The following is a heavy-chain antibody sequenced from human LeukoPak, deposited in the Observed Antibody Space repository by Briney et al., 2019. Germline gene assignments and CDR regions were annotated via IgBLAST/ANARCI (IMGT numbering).Heavy chain of an antibody. V-gene: IGHV3-23*01. J-gene: IGHJ4*02. D-gene: IGHD4/OR15-4a*01. CDR2: ISDNGGGT. CDR3: AKESGALGAPLYDY. CDR1: GFIFRNYA. Sequence: GGCLRLACVASGFIFRNYAMSWVRQAPGEGLEWVSGISDNGGGTYYADSLKGRFTISRDNSKNMLYLQMNSLRVEDTAVYYCAKESGALGAPLYDYWGRGILVTASS.